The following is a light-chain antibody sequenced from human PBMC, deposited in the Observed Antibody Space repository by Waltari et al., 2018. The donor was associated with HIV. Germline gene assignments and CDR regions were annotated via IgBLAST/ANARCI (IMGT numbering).Light chain of an antibody. Sequence: QSALTQPPSVSGSPGQSVTISCTGTTSDVGYYNYVSWYQQYPGKAPKLIIFDVNQRPSGVPERFSGSKSGNTASLTISGRQTADEADYFCCAYAAGHVSYVFGNGTAVAVL. J-gene: IGLJ1*01. V-gene: IGLV2-11*01. CDR1: TSDVGYYNY. CDR3: CAYAAGHVSYV. CDR2: DVN.